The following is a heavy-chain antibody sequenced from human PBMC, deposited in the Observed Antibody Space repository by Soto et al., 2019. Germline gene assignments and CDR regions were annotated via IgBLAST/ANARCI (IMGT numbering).Heavy chain of an antibody. CDR2: IYYSGST. V-gene: IGHV4-59*01. CDR3: ARDPPYDYVWGSYRAGYYMDV. J-gene: IGHJ6*03. D-gene: IGHD3-16*02. Sequence: SETLSLTCTVSGGSISSYYWSWIRQPPGKGLEWIGYIYYSGSTNYNPSLKSRVTISVDTSKNQFSLKLSSVTAADTAVYYCARDPPYDYVWGSYRAGYYMDVWGKGTTVTVSS. CDR1: GGSISSYY.